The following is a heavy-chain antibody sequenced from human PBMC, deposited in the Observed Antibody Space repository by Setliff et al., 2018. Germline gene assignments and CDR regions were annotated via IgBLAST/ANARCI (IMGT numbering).Heavy chain of an antibody. CDR3: ATVGIVGSSICWYHAHF. CDR1: GITFSNYG. V-gene: IGHV3-30*02. Sequence: GSLRLSCATSGITFSNYGMQWVRQAPGKGLEWVALIRYDGSEKYYADSVKGRFTISRDSSKNTLYLQMNSLRSEDTALYYCATVGIVGSSICWYHAHFWGQGALVTVSS. CDR2: IRYDGSEK. J-gene: IGHJ4*02. D-gene: IGHD2-21*01.